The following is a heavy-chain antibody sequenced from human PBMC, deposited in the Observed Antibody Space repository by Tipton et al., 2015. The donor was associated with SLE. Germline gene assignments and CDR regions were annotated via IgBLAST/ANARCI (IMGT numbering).Heavy chain of an antibody. J-gene: IGHJ6*02. D-gene: IGHD1-26*01. CDR1: GFTFSSYW. CDR2: IKQDGSEK. Sequence: SLRLSCAASGFTFSSYWMSWVRQAPGKGLEWVANIKQDGSEKYYVDSVKGRFTISRDNAKNSLYLQMNSLRAEDTAVYYCARDGNRWDLTGYYGMGVWGRGTTVTVSS. V-gene: IGHV3-7*01. CDR3: ARDGNRWDLTGYYGMGV.